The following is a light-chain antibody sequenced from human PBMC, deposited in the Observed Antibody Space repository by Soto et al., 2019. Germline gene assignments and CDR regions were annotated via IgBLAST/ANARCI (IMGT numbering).Light chain of an antibody. Sequence: AIRVAHSPSSLSASTGDRVTITCRASQGISSYLAWYQQKPAKAPKLLIYAASTLQSGVPSRFSGSGSGTDFTLTISCLQSEDFATYYCQKYYSYPWAFGQGTKADI. J-gene: IGKJ1*01. CDR3: QKYYSYPWA. CDR1: QGISSY. CDR2: AAS. V-gene: IGKV1-8*01.